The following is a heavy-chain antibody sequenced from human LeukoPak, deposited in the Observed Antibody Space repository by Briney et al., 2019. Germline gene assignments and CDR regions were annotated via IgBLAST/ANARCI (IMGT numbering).Heavy chain of an antibody. V-gene: IGHV3-30*02. D-gene: IGHD6-13*01. Sequence: GGSLRLSCVASGFTFSNHNINWVRQAPGRGLEWVAFIRYDGSNKYYADSVKGRFTISRDNSKNTLYLQMNSLRAEDTAVYYCAKDYSSSWYYFDYWGQGTLVTVSS. CDR2: IRYDGSNK. CDR3: AKDYSSSWYYFDY. J-gene: IGHJ4*02. CDR1: GFTFSNHN.